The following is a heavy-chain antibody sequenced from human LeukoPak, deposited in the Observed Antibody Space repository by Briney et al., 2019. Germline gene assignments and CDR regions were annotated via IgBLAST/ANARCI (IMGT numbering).Heavy chain of an antibody. J-gene: IGHJ4*02. CDR1: GGSISSGGYY. D-gene: IGHD2-15*01. Sequence: SETLSLTCIVSGGSISSGGYYWSWIRQHPGKGLEWIGYIYYSGSTYYNPSLKSRVTISVDTSKNQFSLKLSSVTAADTAVYYCARGGYCSGGSCYQIADYWGQGTLVTVSS. V-gene: IGHV4-31*03. CDR2: IYYSGST. CDR3: ARGGYCSGGSCYQIADY.